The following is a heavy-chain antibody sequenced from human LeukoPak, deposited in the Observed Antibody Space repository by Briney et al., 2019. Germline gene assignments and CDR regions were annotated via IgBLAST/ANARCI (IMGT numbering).Heavy chain of an antibody. CDR3: AREGSICFDY. V-gene: IGHV3-48*03. CDR2: INSGGSAI. D-gene: IGHD3-3*02. CDR1: GFTFNSYE. Sequence: PGGSLRLSCAASGFTFNSYEMNWVRQAPGKGLEWVSYINSGGSAIYYADSVKGRFTISRDNAKNSLYLQMNSLRVEDTAVYYCAREGSICFDYWGQGSLVTVSS. J-gene: IGHJ4*02.